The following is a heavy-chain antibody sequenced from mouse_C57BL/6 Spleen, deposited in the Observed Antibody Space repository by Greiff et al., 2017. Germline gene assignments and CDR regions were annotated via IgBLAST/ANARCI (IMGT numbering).Heavy chain of an antibody. V-gene: IGHV3-6*01. CDR1: GYSIPSGYY. J-gene: IGHJ4*01. CDR2: ISSDGSN. Sequence: ESGPGLVKPSQSLSLTCSVTGYSIPSGYYWNWIRQFPGNKLEWMGYISSDGSNNYNPSLKKRISITRYTSKNQFFLKLNSSTTEDTATYYCARDPYAMDYWGQGTSVTVSS. CDR3: ARDPYAMDY.